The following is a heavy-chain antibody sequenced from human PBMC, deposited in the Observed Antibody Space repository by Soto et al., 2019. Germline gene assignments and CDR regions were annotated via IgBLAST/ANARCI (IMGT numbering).Heavy chain of an antibody. CDR3: ARDTSHGVTIGGLDS. J-gene: IGHJ4*02. CDR1: GFSFGGYN. CDR2: ITSGLTT. V-gene: IGHV3-48*02. D-gene: IGHD3-16*01. Sequence: EVQLVESGGGLVQPGGSLRLSCAASGFSFGGYNMNWVRQAPGKGLEWVSHITSGLTTHYADFVQGRFTISRDNAKNSLYLEMNYLRDEDTAVYYCARDTSHGVTIGGLDSWGQGTLVTVSS.